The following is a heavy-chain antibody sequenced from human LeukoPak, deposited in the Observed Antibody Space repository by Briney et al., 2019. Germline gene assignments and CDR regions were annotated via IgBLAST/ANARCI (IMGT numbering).Heavy chain of an antibody. D-gene: IGHD1-26*01. CDR3: ARVVEWDPSRLDY. J-gene: IGHJ4*02. CDR1: GFTFSSYA. V-gene: IGHV3-30*04. CDR2: ISYDGSNK. Sequence: GGSLRLSCAASGFTFSSYAMHWVRQAPGKGLEWVAVISYDGSNKYYADSVKGRFTISRDNSENTLYLQMNSLRAEDTAVYYCARVVEWDPSRLDYWGQGTLVTVSS.